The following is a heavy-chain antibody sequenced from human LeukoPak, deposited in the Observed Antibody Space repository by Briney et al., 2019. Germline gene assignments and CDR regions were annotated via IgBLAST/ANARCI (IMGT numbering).Heavy chain of an antibody. CDR2: IRYDGSNK. CDR3: AKDHDYDFWSGYYTGGFDY. V-gene: IGHV3-30*02. CDR1: GFTFSSYG. D-gene: IGHD3-3*01. J-gene: IGHJ4*02. Sequence: GGSLRLSCAASGFTFSSYGMHWVRQAPGKGLEWVAFIRYDGSNKYYADSVKGRFTISRDNSKNTLYLQMNSLRAEDTAVYYCAKDHDYDFWSGYYTGGFDYWGQGALVTVSS.